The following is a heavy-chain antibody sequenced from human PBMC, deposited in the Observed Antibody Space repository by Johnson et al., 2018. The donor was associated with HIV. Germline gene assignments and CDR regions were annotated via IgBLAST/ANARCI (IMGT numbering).Heavy chain of an antibody. CDR3: ARGRGALDI. CDR1: GFTFSIYW. V-gene: IGHV3-7*03. CDR2: IKQDGSEK. D-gene: IGHD3-16*01. J-gene: IGHJ3*02. Sequence: VQLVESGGGLVQPGGSLRLSCAASGFTFSIYWMSWVRQAPGKGLEWVANIKQDGSEKNYVDSVEGRFTISRDNAKNSLHLQMSSLRAEDTAVYYCARGRGALDIWGQGTMVIVSS.